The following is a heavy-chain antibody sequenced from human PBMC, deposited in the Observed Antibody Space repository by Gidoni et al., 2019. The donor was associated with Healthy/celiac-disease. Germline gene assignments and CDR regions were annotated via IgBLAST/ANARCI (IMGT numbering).Heavy chain of an antibody. CDR3: ARGRSAARPWNWFDP. V-gene: IGHV4-31*03. CDR1: GASIISGGYY. D-gene: IGHD6-6*01. Sequence: QVQLQESGPGLVKPSPTLSLTYPLSGASIISGGYYWSWIRQHPGKGLEWTGYIYYSGSTYYNPSLKSRVTISVDTSKNQFSLKLSSVTPADTAVYYCARGRSAARPWNWFDPWGQGTLVTVSS. CDR2: IYYSGST. J-gene: IGHJ5*02.